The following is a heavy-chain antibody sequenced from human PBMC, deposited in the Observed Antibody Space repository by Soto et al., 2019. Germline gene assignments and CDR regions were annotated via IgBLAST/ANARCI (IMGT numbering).Heavy chain of an antibody. D-gene: IGHD3-22*01. CDR2: IYYSGST. V-gene: IGHV4-39*01. J-gene: IGHJ4*02. CDR1: GGSIGSSSYY. Sequence: PSETLSLTCTVSGGSIGSSSYYWGWIRQPPGKGLEWIGSIYYSGSTYYNPSLKSRVTISVDTSKNQFSLKLSSVTAADTAVYYCARHVSNTMIVVVITTIDYWGQGTLVTVSS. CDR3: ARHVSNTMIVVVITTIDY.